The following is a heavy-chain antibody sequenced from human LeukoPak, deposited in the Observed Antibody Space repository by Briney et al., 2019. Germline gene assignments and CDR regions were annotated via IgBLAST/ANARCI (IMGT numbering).Heavy chain of an antibody. Sequence: ASVKVSCKASGYTFSNYGVSWVRQAPGRGLEWLGWISAYNGNTNYAQKFQGRVTMTRDTSTSTAYMEVTSRRSDDTAVYYCARGATRFGELTDWLDPWGQGTLVTVSS. J-gene: IGHJ5*02. CDR1: GYTFSNYG. D-gene: IGHD3-10*02. CDR2: ISAYNGNT. CDR3: ARGATRFGELTDWLDP. V-gene: IGHV1-18*01.